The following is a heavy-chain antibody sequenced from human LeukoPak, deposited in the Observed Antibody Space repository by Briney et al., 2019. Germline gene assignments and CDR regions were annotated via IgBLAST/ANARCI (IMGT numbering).Heavy chain of an antibody. D-gene: IGHD2-21*02. V-gene: IGHV1-69*06. J-gene: IGHJ6*03. Sequence: EASVKVSCKASGGTFSSYAISWVRQAPGQGLEWMGGIIPIFGTANYAQKFQGRVTITADKSTSTAYMELSSLRSEDTAVYYCAYCGGDWAYSSESGAYYYYYYMDVWGKGTTVTVSS. CDR2: IIPIFGTA. CDR3: AYCGGDWAYSSESGAYYYYYYMDV. CDR1: GGTFSSYA.